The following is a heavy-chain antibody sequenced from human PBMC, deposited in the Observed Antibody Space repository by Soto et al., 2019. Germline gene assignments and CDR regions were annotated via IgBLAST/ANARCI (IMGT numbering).Heavy chain of an antibody. V-gene: IGHV4-4*07. J-gene: IGHJ5*02. CDR2: IYTSGST. D-gene: IGHD5-12*01. Sequence: QVQLQESGPGLVKPSETLSLTCTVSGGSISSYYWSWIRQPAGKGLEWIGRIYTSGSTNYNPPLKSRVTMSVDTSKNQFSLKLTSVTAADTAVYYCARAGGYEVQGKNWFDPWGQGTLVTVAS. CDR3: ARAGGYEVQGKNWFDP. CDR1: GGSISSYY.